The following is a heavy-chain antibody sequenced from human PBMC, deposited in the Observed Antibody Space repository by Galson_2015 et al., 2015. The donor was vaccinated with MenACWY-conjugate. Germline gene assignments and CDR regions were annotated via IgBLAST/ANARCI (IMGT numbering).Heavy chain of an antibody. J-gene: IGHJ4*02. CDR1: GFTFNNYW. Sequence: SLRLSCAASGFTFNNYWMHWAAKLPGRGRGWISYIKADGSFSNYADSVKGRFTISTDNAKNMVYLQMDGLGDEDTAVYFCARDNNWSFDSWGQGTLVTVSS. CDR2: IKADGSFS. D-gene: IGHD1-1*01. CDR3: ARDNNWSFDS. V-gene: IGHV3-74*01.